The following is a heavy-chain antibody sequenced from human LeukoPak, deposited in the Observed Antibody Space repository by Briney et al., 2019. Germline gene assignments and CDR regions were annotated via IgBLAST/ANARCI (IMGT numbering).Heavy chain of an antibody. D-gene: IGHD4-17*01. CDR1: GGSISSSSYY. J-gene: IGHJ5*02. CDR2: IYYSGST. V-gene: IGHV4-61*05. CDR3: ARTVTGGWFDP. Sequence: SETLSLTCTVSGGSISSSSYYWSWIRQPPGKGLEWIGYIYYSGSTNYNPSLKSRVTISVDTSKNQFSLKLSSVTAADTAVYYCARTVTGGWFDPWGQGTLVTVSS.